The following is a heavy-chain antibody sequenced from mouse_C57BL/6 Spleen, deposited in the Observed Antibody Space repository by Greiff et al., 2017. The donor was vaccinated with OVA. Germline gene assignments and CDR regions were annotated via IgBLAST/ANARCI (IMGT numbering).Heavy chain of an antibody. J-gene: IGHJ3*01. Sequence: EVNVVESGEGLVKPGGSLKLSCAASGFTFSSYAMSWVRQTPEKRLEWVAYISSGGDYIYYADTVKGRFTISRDNARNTLYLQMSSLKSEDTAMYYCTRDKGGDPFAYWGQGTLVTVSA. CDR1: GFTFSSYA. V-gene: IGHV5-9-1*02. CDR2: ISSGGDYI. CDR3: TRDKGGDPFAY.